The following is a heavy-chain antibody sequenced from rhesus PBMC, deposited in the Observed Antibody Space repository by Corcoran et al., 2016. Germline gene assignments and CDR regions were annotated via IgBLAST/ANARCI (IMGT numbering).Heavy chain of an antibody. Sequence: QVTLKESGPALVKPTQTLTLTCTFSGFSLTTSGMGVGWIRQPPVKALEGLALIYWDDDKRYSTSLNSRLTISKDTSKNQVVLTMTNMDPVDTATYYCARGVWGSSYFDYWGQGVLVTVSS. D-gene: IGHD3-34*01. CDR3: ARGVWGSSYFDY. V-gene: IGHV2-174*01. CDR1: GFSLTTSGMG. CDR2: IYWDDDK. J-gene: IGHJ4*01.